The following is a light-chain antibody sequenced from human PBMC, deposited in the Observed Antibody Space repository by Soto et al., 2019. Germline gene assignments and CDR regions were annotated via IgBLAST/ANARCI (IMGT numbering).Light chain of an antibody. CDR2: EVS. CDR3: SSYTSTDTPFA. CDR1: SSDVGSYNY. V-gene: IGLV2-14*01. J-gene: IGLJ1*01. Sequence: QSALTQPASVSGSPGQSITISCTGTSSDVGSYNYVSWYQQHPGKAPALIISEVSNRPSGVSSRFSGSKSGNTASLTISGLQAEDEADYYCSSYTSTDTPFAFGSGTKLTVL.